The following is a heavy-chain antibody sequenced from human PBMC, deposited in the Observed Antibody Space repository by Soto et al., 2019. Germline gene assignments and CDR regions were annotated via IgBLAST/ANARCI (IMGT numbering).Heavy chain of an antibody. D-gene: IGHD1-7*01. CDR3: ARGTRMLQEVPTYYAMAD. J-gene: IGHJ6*02. Sequence: QVQLVESGGGVVQPGRSLRLSCAASGFTFSSYGMHWVRQAPGKGLEWVAVVCYDGSTKYYADSVKGRFTISRDNSKNSLYLQMNSLRAEDTAVYYCARGTRMLQEVPTYYAMADCRQGTTVTVCS. V-gene: IGHV3-33*01. CDR1: GFTFSSYG. CDR2: VCYDGSTK.